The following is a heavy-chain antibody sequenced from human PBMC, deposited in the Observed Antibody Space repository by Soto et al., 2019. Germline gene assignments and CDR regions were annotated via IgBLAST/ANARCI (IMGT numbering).Heavy chain of an antibody. Sequence: PSETLSLTCAIYGGSFSDYYCSWIRQSPGKGLEWIGEINHSGSTNYNPSLKTRVTISLDTSMNLFSLKLSSVTAADTAVYYCARAPPFYDYGMDVWGQGTTVTVSS. J-gene: IGHJ6*02. V-gene: IGHV4-34*01. CDR1: GGSFSDYY. CDR2: INHSGST. CDR3: ARAPPFYDYGMDV.